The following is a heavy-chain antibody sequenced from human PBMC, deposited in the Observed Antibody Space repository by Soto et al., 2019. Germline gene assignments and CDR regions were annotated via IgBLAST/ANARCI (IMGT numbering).Heavy chain of an antibody. J-gene: IGHJ3*02. D-gene: IGHD2-15*01. Sequence: QVQLVQSGAEVKKLGSSVKVSCKASVGTFSSYTISWVRQAPGQGLEWMGRIIPILGIANYAQKFQGRVTITADKSTSTAYMELSSLRSEDTAVYYCARGVSCSGGSCYPFDIWGQGTMVTVSS. V-gene: IGHV1-69*02. CDR1: VGTFSSYT. CDR3: ARGVSCSGGSCYPFDI. CDR2: IIPILGIA.